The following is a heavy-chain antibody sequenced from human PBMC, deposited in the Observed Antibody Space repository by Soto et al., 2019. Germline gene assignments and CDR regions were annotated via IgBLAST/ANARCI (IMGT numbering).Heavy chain of an antibody. V-gene: IGHV1-69*06. D-gene: IGHD6-6*01. CDR2: ITPTFQKA. Sequence: QLVQSGAEVKKPGSSVRVSCRASGGTFSTHDINWVRQAPGQGLEWIGSITPTFQKANYAQKFQARVTITADRSTSIAYMEMSSLKSDDTAVYYCARDGRQFVPNSDNFDIWGQGTTVTVSS. CDR3: ARDGRQFVPNSDNFDI. J-gene: IGHJ3*02. CDR1: GGTFSTHD.